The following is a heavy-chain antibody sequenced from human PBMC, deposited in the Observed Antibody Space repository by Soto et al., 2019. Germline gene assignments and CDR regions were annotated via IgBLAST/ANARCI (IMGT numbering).Heavy chain of an antibody. CDR2: INPNSGVT. CDR3: ARESGGATATLDYYYFYMDV. J-gene: IGHJ6*03. D-gene: IGHD5-12*01. CDR1: GDSFNDYY. V-gene: IGHV1-2*02. Sequence: QVQLVQSGAEVRKPGASVTVSCRSSGDSFNDYYIHWVRQAPGQGLEWMGWINPNSGVTKYAQKFQGGVSMPRDTSIRTVYMQLSRLRSDDTAVYYCARESGGATATLDYYYFYMDVWGTGTTVTVSS.